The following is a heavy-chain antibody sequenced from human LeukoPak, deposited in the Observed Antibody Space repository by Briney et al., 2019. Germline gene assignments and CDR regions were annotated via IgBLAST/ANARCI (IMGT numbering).Heavy chain of an antibody. CDR1: GGSISSGSYY. CDR2: VYTSGST. Sequence: SQTLSLTCTVSGGSISSGSYYWSWIRQPAGKGLEWIGRVYTSGSTNYNPSLKSRVTISVDTSKNQFSLKLSSVTAADTAVYYCARDGSSSWAFDIWGQGTMVTVSS. J-gene: IGHJ3*02. V-gene: IGHV4-61*02. D-gene: IGHD6-6*01. CDR3: ARDGSSSWAFDI.